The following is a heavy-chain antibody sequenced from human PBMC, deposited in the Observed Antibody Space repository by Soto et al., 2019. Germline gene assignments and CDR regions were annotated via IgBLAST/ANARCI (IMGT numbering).Heavy chain of an antibody. CDR1: GFTFSSYA. D-gene: IGHD6-13*01. V-gene: IGHV3-23*01. Sequence: PAGTLRLSCASSGFTFSSYAMSWVRQAPGKGLEWVSAISVSGGSTYYADSVKGRFTISRDNSKNTQYLQMNRMRAADTDAYYYSKASYSLATPGRWAPFDPWGQGTLVTVSS. CDR2: ISVSGGST. J-gene: IGHJ5*02. CDR3: SKASYSLATPGRWAPFDP.